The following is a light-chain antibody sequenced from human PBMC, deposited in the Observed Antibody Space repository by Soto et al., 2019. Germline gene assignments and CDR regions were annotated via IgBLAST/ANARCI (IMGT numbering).Light chain of an antibody. CDR2: GTS. CDR3: QHYGESLFT. V-gene: IGKV3-20*01. CDR1: QSITGSY. J-gene: IGKJ3*01. Sequence: EIVLTQSPGTLSLSPGERATLSCRASQSITGSYLAWYQQKPGQAPRLLIYGTSNRATGIPDRFSGSGSGTDFTLTITRLEPEDFAVYCCQHYGESLFTFGPGTKVAIK.